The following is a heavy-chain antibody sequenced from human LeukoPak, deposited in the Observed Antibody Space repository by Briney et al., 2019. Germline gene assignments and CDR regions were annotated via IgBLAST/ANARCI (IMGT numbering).Heavy chain of an antibody. CDR1: GYTFTGYY. J-gene: IGHJ4*02. Sequence: ASVKVPCKASGYTFTGYYMSWVRQAPGQGFEWMGWINPNSGATKYAQNFQGRVTMTRDTSITAAYMEVSGLTFDDTAVYYCARSDEYASEYYLDYWGQGTLVTVSS. V-gene: IGHV1-2*02. CDR2: INPNSGAT. D-gene: IGHD2-2*01. CDR3: ARSDEYASEYYLDY.